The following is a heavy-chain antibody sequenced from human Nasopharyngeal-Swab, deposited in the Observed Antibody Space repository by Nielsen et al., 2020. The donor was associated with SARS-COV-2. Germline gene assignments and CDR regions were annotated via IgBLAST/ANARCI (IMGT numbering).Heavy chain of an antibody. CDR2: ISYDGSNK. D-gene: IGHD4-17*01. Sequence: GGSLRLSCAASGFTFSSYGMHWVRQAPGKGLEWVAVISYDGSNKYYADSMKGRFTISRDNSKNTLYLQMNSLRAEDTAVYYCAKSLPGDYYYYGMDVWGQGTTVTVSS. CDR3: AKSLPGDYYYYGMDV. V-gene: IGHV3-30*18. J-gene: IGHJ6*02. CDR1: GFTFSSYG.